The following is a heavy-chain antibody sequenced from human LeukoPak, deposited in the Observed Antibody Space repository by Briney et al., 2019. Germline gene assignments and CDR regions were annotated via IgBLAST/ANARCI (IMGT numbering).Heavy chain of an antibody. CDR1: GFTFSSYA. D-gene: IGHD3-22*01. Sequence: GGSLRLSCAASGFTFSSYAMNWVRQAPGKGLEWVAGISSGDRTFHAESVKGRFTISRDKSKDTLYLQMNSLRAEDTAVYYCSVMHRYYDGSGYWVQWGQGTLVTVSS. J-gene: IGHJ4*02. CDR3: SVMHRYYDGSGYWVQ. CDR2: ISSGDRT. V-gene: IGHV3-23*01.